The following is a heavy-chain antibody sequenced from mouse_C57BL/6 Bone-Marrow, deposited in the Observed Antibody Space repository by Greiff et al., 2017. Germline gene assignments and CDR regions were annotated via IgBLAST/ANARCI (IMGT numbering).Heavy chain of an antibody. CDR3: ARSYGSSFAY. J-gene: IGHJ3*01. V-gene: IGHV7-3*01. Sequence: EVKLQESGGGLVQPGGSLSLSCAASGFTFTDYYMSWVRQPPGKALEWLGFLRNKANGYTTEYSASVKGRFTISRDNSQSILYLQMNALRTEDSATYYCARSYGSSFAYWGQGTLVTVSA. CDR1: GFTFTDYY. D-gene: IGHD1-1*01. CDR2: LRNKANGYTT.